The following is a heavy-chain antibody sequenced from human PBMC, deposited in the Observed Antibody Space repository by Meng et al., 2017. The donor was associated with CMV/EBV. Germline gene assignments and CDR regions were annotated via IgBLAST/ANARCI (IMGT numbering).Heavy chain of an antibody. CDR2: IIPIINVT. J-gene: IGHJ4*02. Sequence: SVKVSCKASADTFSNYAISWVRQAPGQGLEWMGGIIPIINVTNYAQTFRGRVTITADKSTSTAFMELSSLRSEETAVYYCARGHLLYCSRPRCPASYFDSWGQGTLVTVSS. CDR1: ADTFSNYA. D-gene: IGHD2-2*01. V-gene: IGHV1-69*10. CDR3: ARGHLLYCSRPRCPASYFDS.